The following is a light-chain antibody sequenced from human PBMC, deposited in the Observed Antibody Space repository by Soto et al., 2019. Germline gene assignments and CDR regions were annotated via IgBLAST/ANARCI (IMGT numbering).Light chain of an antibody. V-gene: IGLV2-11*01. CDR1: SSDVGGYNY. J-gene: IGLJ1*01. CDR3: CSYAGSYTYV. CDR2: DVS. Sequence: QSVLTQPASVSGSPGQSITISCTETSSDVGGYNYVSWYQQHPGKAPKLMIYDVSKRPSGVPDRFSGSKSGNTASLTISGLQAEDEADYYCCSYAGSYTYVFGTGTKVTVL.